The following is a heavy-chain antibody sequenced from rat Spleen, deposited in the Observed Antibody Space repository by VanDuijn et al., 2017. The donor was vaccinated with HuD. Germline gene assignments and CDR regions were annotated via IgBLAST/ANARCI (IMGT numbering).Heavy chain of an antibody. Sequence: EVQLVESGGGLVQPGRSLKLSCAASGFTFSNYGMHWIRQAPTKGLEWVASISPSGGSTYYRDSVKGRFTISRDNAKSTLYLQMNNLRSEDTAIYYCTSGGITTRLNWFAYWGQGTLVTVSS. V-gene: IGHV5-19*01. D-gene: IGHD1-10*01. J-gene: IGHJ3*01. CDR3: TSGGITTRLNWFAY. CDR2: ISPSGGST. CDR1: GFTFSNYG.